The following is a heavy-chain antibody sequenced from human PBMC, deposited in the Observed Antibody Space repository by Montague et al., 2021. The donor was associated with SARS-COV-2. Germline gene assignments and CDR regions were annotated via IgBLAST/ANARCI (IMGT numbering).Heavy chain of an antibody. D-gene: IGHD3-10*01. CDR1: GFSLSTSGMR. J-gene: IGHJ6*02. CDR3: AREAWFGDKTSASEYYGMDV. CDR2: IYTSGST. V-gene: IGHV4-61*02. Sequence: LVTPTQTLTLTCTLSGFSLSTSGMRASWIRQPAGKGLEWIGRIYTSGSTNYNPSLKSRVTMSVDTSKNQFSLKLSSVTAADTAVYYCAREAWFGDKTSASEYYGMDVWGQGTTVTVSS.